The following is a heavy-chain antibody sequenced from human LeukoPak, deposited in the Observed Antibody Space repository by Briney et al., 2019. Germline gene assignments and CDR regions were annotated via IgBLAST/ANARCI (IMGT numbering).Heavy chain of an antibody. CDR2: ISAYNGNT. J-gene: IGHJ5*02. Sequence: GASVKVSCKASGYTFTGYYMHWVRQAPGQGLEWMGWISAYNGNTNYAQKLQGRVTMTTDTSTSTAYMELRSLRSDDTAVYYCARSLPGDIVVVVAATPLTWFDPWGQGTLVTVSS. CDR3: ARSLPGDIVVVVAATPLTWFDP. D-gene: IGHD2-15*01. CDR1: GYTFTGYY. V-gene: IGHV1-18*04.